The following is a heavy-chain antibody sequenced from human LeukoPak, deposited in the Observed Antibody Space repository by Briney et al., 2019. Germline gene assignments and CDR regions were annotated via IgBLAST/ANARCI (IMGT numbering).Heavy chain of an antibody. V-gene: IGHV1-24*01. CDR1: GYTLTELS. CDR2: FDPEDGET. D-gene: IGHD3-22*01. CDR3: ATPRYYDSSAHLFGDAFDI. Sequence: ASVKVSCKVSGYTLTELSMHWVRQAPGKGLEWMGGFDPEDGETIYAQKFQGRVTMTEDTSTDTAYMELSSLRSEDTAVYYCATPRYYDSSAHLFGDAFDIWGQGTMVTVSS. J-gene: IGHJ3*02.